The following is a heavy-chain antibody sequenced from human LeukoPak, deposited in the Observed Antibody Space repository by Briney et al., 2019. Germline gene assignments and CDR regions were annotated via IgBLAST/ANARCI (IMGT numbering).Heavy chain of an antibody. CDR1: GGSISSYY. J-gene: IGHJ4*02. CDR3: ARGPKVVPTAI. CDR2: IFYSGST. V-gene: IGHV4-59*01. D-gene: IGHD2-2*01. Sequence: SETLSLTCTVSGGSISSYYWSWIRQPPGKGLEWIGYIFYSGSTNYNPSLKSRVTMSVDSSKQFSLKLRSVTAADTAVYYCARGPKVVPTAIWGQGTLVTVSS.